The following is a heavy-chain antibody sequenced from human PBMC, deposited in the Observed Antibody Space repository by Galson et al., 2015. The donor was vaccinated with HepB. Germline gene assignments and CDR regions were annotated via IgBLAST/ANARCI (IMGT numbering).Heavy chain of an antibody. V-gene: IGHV1-2*06. Sequence: SVKVSCKASGYAFTGFHMHWVRQAPGQGLEWMGRTDPTSGDTKYAQKFLGRVTTTRDTSISTAYMELRRLRSDDTAVYYCVRDWYGSGGYWGQGTLVTVSS. CDR3: VRDWYGSGGY. D-gene: IGHD3-10*01. CDR2: TDPTSGDT. CDR1: GYAFTGFH. J-gene: IGHJ4*02.